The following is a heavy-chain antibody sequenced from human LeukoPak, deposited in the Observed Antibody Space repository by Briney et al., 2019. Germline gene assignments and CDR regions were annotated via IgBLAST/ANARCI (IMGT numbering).Heavy chain of an antibody. D-gene: IGHD6-19*01. V-gene: IGHV1-18*01. CDR3: ARDKQWLATPYYFDY. CDR2: ISAYNGNT. CDR1: GYTFTSYG. J-gene: IGHJ4*02. Sequence: ASVKVSCKASGYTFTSYGISWVRQAPGQGLEWMGWISAYNGNTNYAQKLQGRVTMTTDTSTSTAYMELRSLRSDDTAVYYCARDKQWLATPYYFDYWGQGTLVTVSS.